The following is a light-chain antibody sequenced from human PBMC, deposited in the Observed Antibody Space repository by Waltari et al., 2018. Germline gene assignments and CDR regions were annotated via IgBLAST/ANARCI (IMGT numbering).Light chain of an antibody. Sequence: TQDPAVSVAMGQTVRITCQGDSLRSYYASWYQQRPGQAPILVMYDNNSRPSGVPERFSGSSSDNTAYLTITGAQAEDEAYYYCHSRDASGVGGAFGGGTKVTVL. CDR2: DNN. CDR3: HSRDASGVGGA. J-gene: IGLJ2*01. CDR1: SLRSYY. V-gene: IGLV3-19*01.